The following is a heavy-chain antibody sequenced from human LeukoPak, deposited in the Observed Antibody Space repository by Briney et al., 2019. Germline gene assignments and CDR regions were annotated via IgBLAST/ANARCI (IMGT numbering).Heavy chain of an antibody. D-gene: IGHD1-26*01. J-gene: IGHJ4*02. CDR3: ATVPPSSGSYTRDY. CDR1: GYTLTELS. V-gene: IGHV1-24*01. Sequence: GASVKVSCKVSGYTLTELSMHWVRQAPGKGLEWMGGFDPEDGETIYAQKFQGRVTMTEDTSTDTAYMELSSLRSEDTAVYYCATVPPSSGSYTRDYWGQGTLVTVSS. CDR2: FDPEDGET.